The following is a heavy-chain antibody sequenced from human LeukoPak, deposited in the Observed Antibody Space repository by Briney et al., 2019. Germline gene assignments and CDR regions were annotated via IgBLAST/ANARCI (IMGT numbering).Heavy chain of an antibody. J-gene: IGHJ3*02. V-gene: IGHV4-34*01. CDR2: INHSGST. CDR1: GGSFSGYY. CDR3: ARASLPPVYDAFDI. D-gene: IGHD1-14*01. Sequence: PSETLSLTCAVYGGSFSGYYWSWIRQPPGKGLEWIGEINHSGSTNYNPSLKSRVTISVDTSKNQSSLKLSSVTAADTAVYYCARASLPPVYDAFDIWGQGTMVTVSS.